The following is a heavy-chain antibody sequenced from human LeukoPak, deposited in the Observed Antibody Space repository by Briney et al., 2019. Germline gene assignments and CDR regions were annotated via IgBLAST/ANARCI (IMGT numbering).Heavy chain of an antibody. Sequence: SETLSLTCTVSGGSISSSAYYWGWVRQPPGKGLEWIGSIYYSGGTYYNPSLKSRVTISVDTSKNQFSLKLSSVTAADTAVYYCARDKPGFGVVLDYWGQGTLVTVSS. V-gene: IGHV4-39*07. J-gene: IGHJ4*02. CDR3: ARDKPGFGVVLDY. CDR2: IYYSGGT. D-gene: IGHD3-3*01. CDR1: GGSISSSAYY.